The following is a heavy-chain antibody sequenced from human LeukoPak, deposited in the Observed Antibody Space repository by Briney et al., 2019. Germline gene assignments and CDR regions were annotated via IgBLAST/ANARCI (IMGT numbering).Heavy chain of an antibody. Sequence: SETLSLTCTVSGGSISSSSYYWGWIRQPPGKGLEWIGSIYYSGSTYYNPSLKSRVTISVDTSKNQFSLKLSSVTAADTAVYYCASLLLWFGELSSIDYWGQGTLVTVSS. CDR3: ASLLLWFGELSSIDY. V-gene: IGHV4-39*01. CDR1: GGSISSSSYY. D-gene: IGHD3-10*01. CDR2: IYYSGST. J-gene: IGHJ4*02.